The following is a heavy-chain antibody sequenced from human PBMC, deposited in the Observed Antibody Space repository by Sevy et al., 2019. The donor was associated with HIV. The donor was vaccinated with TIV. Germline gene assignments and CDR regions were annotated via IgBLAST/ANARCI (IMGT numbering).Heavy chain of an antibody. CDR2: INPNSGGT. Sequence: ASVKVSCKASGYTFTGYYMHSVRQAPGQGLEWMGWINPNSGGTNYAQKFQGRVTMTRDTSISTAYMELSRLRSDDTAVYHCARDALGARGVILYYYYYGMDVWGQGTTVTVSS. V-gene: IGHV1-2*02. D-gene: IGHD3-10*01. CDR1: GYTFTGYY. CDR3: ARDALGARGVILYYYYYGMDV. J-gene: IGHJ6*02.